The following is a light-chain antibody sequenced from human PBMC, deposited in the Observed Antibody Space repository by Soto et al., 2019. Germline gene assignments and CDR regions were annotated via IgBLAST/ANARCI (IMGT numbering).Light chain of an antibody. CDR3: QQYTTYPYT. CDR2: KAS. Sequence: DIQMTQSPSTLYASVGDRVTITCRASQSINSWLAWYQQKPGKAPKLLIYKASSLQSGVPSRFSGSGSGTEFTLTISSLQPDDFATYYCQQYTTYPYTFGQGTKLEIK. CDR1: QSINSW. J-gene: IGKJ2*01. V-gene: IGKV1-5*03.